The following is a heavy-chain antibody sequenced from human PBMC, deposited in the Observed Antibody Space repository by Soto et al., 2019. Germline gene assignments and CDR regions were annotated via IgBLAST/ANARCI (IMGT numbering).Heavy chain of an antibody. CDR1: GGSISSGDYY. V-gene: IGHV4-30-4*01. Sequence: SETLSLTCTVSGGSISSGDYYWSWIRQPPGKGLEWIGYIYYSGSTYYNPSLKSRVTLSVDTSKNQFSLKLSSVTAADTAVYYCASARITMVRGTRAAAGFDYWGQGTLVTVSS. CDR3: ASARITMVRGTRAAAGFDY. CDR2: IYYSGST. J-gene: IGHJ4*02. D-gene: IGHD3-10*01.